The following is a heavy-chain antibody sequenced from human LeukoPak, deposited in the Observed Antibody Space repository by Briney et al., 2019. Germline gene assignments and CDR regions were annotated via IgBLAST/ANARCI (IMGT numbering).Heavy chain of an antibody. CDR1: GFTFISHE. CDR2: ISSSGSTI. J-gene: IGHJ4*01. V-gene: IGHV3-48*03. D-gene: IGHD5-12*01. Sequence: PGGSLRLSCAASGFTFISHEMNWVRQAPGKGLEWVSYISSSGSTIYYADSVKGRFTISRDNAKNSLYLQMNSLRAEDTAVYYCARDMTGYRTYYFDYWGHGTLVTVSS. CDR3: ARDMTGYRTYYFDY.